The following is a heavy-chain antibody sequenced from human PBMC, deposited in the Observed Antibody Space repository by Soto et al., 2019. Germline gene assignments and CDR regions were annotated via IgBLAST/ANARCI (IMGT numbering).Heavy chain of an antibody. D-gene: IGHD3-22*01. CDR2: ISGSGGST. CDR1: VFTFSSYA. V-gene: IGHV3-23*01. CDR3: AKEAPYYYDSSGYWRFFDY. J-gene: IGHJ4*02. Sequence: GWSLRLACAASVFTFSSYAMSWGRQAPGKGLEWVSAISGSGGSTYYADSVKGRFTISRDNSKNTLYLQMNSLRAEDTAVYYCAKEAPYYYDSSGYWRFFDYWGQGTLVTVSS.